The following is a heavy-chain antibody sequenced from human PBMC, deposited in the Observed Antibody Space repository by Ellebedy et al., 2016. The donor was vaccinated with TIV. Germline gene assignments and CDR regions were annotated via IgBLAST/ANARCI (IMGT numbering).Heavy chain of an antibody. CDR1: GFTFSSYA. CDR3: ARDLYSSLVREGGMDV. J-gene: IGHJ6*02. V-gene: IGHV3-30*04. Sequence: GESLKISXAASGFTFSSYAMHWVRQAPGKGLEWVAVISYDGSNKYYADSVKGRFTISRDNSKNTLYLQMNSLRAEDTAVYYCARDLYSSLVREGGMDVWGQGTTVTVSS. D-gene: IGHD6-13*01. CDR2: ISYDGSNK.